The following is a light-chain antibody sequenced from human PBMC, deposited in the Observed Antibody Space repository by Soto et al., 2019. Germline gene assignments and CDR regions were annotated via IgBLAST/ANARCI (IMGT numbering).Light chain of an antibody. CDR3: QSYHTSRTGV. CDR1: SSTIGAGYD. J-gene: IGLJ1*01. Sequence: QSVLTQPPSVSGTPGQTVTISCTGSSSTIGAGYDVHWYQQFPGTAPKLLVFANNNRPAGVPDRFSGSKSGTSASLAITGLQAEDEANYYCQSYHTSRTGVFGTGTKLTVL. CDR2: ANN. V-gene: IGLV1-40*01.